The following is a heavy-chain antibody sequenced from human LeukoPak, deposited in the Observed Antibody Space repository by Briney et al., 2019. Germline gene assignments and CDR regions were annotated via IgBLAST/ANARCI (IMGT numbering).Heavy chain of an antibody. D-gene: IGHD3-22*01. J-gene: IGHJ4*02. CDR1: GGSISSYY. Sequence: PSETLSLTCTVSGGSISSYYWSWIRQPAGKGLEWIGRLYTSGSTNYNPSLKSRVTMSGDTSKNQLSLKLRSVTAADTAVYYCARDRDYYDSSGYWTPLDYWGQGTLVTVSS. V-gene: IGHV4-4*07. CDR3: ARDRDYYDSSGYWTPLDY. CDR2: LYTSGST.